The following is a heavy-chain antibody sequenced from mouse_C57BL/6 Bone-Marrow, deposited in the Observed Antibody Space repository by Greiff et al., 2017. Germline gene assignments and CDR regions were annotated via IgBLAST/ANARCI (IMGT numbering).Heavy chain of an antibody. J-gene: IGHJ4*01. Sequence: SGAELARPGASVKLSCKASGYTFTSYGISWVKQRTGQGLEWIGEIYPRSGNTYYNEKFKGKATLTADKSSSTAYMELRSLTSEDSAVYFCAYYRGYYAMDYWGQGTSVTVSS. CDR2: IYPRSGNT. CDR1: GYTFTSYG. V-gene: IGHV1-81*01. CDR3: AYYRGYYAMDY. D-gene: IGHD1-1*01.